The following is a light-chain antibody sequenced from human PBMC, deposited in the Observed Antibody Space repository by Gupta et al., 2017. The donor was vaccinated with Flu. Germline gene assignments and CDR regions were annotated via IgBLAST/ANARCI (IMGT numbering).Light chain of an antibody. J-gene: IGKJ1*01. CDR2: GGS. CDR3: QQDCSSPRT. CDR1: QGLRSNY. V-gene: IGKV3-20*01. Sequence: EIVLTQSPGTLSLSPGEIATLSCRASQGLRSNYLAWNQQKPGQAPRLLIYGGSNRATGIPDRFSGSGSGTELTLTISRLEPEDFAVYYCQQDCSSPRTFGQGTKVEMK.